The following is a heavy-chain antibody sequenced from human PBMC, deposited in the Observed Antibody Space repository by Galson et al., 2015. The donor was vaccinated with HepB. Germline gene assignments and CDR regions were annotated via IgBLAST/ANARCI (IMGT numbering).Heavy chain of an antibody. CDR3: AKDTNGYSVDY. J-gene: IGHJ4*02. CDR2: LIYDGSYK. Sequence: SLRLSCAASGFTFSNYWMHWVRQAPGKGLEWVAFLIYDGSYKFYADSVKGRFTISRDNSKNSLYLQMNNLRSDDTAIYYCAKDTNGYSVDYWGQGTLVTVSS. D-gene: IGHD3-22*01. CDR1: GFTFSNYW. V-gene: IGHV3-30*18.